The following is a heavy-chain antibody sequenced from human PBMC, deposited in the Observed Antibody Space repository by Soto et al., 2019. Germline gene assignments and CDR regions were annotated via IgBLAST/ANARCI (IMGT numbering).Heavy chain of an antibody. Sequence: QVQLQESGPGLVKPSQTLSLTCTVSVGSISSGGYYWSWIRQHPGKGLEWIGYIYYIGSTYYNPSFKSRVTIAVDTSKNHYSPKLSSVAAEDTAVYYCAGGETVVRGQNSFDPWGQGTLVTFSS. CDR3: AGGETVVRGQNSFDP. CDR2: IYYIGST. V-gene: IGHV4-31*03. J-gene: IGHJ5*02. D-gene: IGHD2-15*01. CDR1: VGSISSGGYY.